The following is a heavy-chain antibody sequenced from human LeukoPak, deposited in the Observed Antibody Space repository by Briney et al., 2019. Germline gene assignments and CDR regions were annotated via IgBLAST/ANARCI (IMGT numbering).Heavy chain of an antibody. CDR2: IYTTGST. D-gene: IGHD3-3*01. CDR1: GDSISSYY. J-gene: IGHJ6*03. Sequence: SETLSLTCTVSGDSISSYYWSWIRQPAGKGLEWIGRIYTTGSTNYNPSLKSRVTMSVDTSKNQFSLKLSSVTAADTAVYYCAREGVFRFLEWLPYMDVWGKGTTVTVSS. CDR3: AREGVFRFLEWLPYMDV. V-gene: IGHV4-4*07.